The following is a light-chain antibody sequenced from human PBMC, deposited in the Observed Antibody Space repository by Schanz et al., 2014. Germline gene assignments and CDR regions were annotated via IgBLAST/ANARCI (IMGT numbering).Light chain of an antibody. Sequence: QSALTQPASVSGSPGQSITISCTGTSSDVGNYDLVSWYQQLPGKAPRLIIYEGGERPSGVSNRFSGSKSGNTASLTISGLQAEDEADYYCCSYAGSVVFGGGTKLTVL. CDR2: EGG. V-gene: IGLV2-23*01. CDR1: SSDVGNYDL. J-gene: IGLJ2*01. CDR3: CSYAGSVV.